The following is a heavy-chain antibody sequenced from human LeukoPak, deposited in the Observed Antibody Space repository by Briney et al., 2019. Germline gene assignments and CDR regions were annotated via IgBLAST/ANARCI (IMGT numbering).Heavy chain of an antibody. CDR1: GGSFSGYY. J-gene: IGHJ4*02. D-gene: IGHD5-12*01. V-gene: IGHV4-34*01. CDR2: INHSGST. CDR3: ASGYSGYLY. Sequence: SETLSLTCAGYGGSFSGYYWSWIRQPPGKGLEWIGEINHSGSTNYNPSLKSRVTISVDTSKNQFSLKLSSVTAADTAVYYRASGYSGYLYWGQGTLVTVSS.